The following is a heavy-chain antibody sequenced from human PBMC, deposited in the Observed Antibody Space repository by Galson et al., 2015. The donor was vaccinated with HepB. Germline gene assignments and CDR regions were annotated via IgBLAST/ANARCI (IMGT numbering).Heavy chain of an antibody. J-gene: IGHJ4*02. D-gene: IGHD1-26*01. Sequence: SLRFSCAVSGFSFGDYYMSWIRQAPGKGLEWVSYISTTGSVNYADSVKGRFTISRDKARNSLHLQMTSLTAEDTAVYYCARERSGNFYTFDSWGQGTLVTVSS. V-gene: IGHV3-11*01. CDR1: GFSFGDYY. CDR3: ARERSGNFYTFDS. CDR2: ISTTGSV.